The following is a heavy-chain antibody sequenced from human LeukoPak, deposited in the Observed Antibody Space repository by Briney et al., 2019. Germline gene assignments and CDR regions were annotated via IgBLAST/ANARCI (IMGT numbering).Heavy chain of an antibody. V-gene: IGHV3-48*01. Sequence: NXXXQAPXXXLEWVSYISSSSSTIYYADSVKGRFTISRDNAKNSLYLQMNSLRAEDTAVYYCARTITISQAAWGQGTLVTVSP. J-gene: IGHJ5*02. CDR2: ISSSSSTI. CDR3: ARTITISQAA. D-gene: IGHD3-3*01.